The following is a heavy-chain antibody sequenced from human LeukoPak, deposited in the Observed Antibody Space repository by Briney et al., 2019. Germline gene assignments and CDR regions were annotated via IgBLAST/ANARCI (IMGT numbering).Heavy chain of an antibody. Sequence: PGGSLRLSCAASGFTFSDYYMSWIRQAPGKGLEWVSYISSSGSTIYYADSVKGRFTISRGNAKNSLYLQMNSLRAEDTAVYYCASDLGGSSSPSPMDVWGKGTTVTVSS. CDR1: GFTFSDYY. CDR3: ASDLGGSSSPSPMDV. V-gene: IGHV3-11*01. D-gene: IGHD6-6*01. J-gene: IGHJ6*03. CDR2: ISSSGSTI.